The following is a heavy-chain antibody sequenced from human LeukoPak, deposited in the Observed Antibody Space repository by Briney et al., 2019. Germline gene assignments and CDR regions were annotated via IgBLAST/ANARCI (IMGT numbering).Heavy chain of an antibody. D-gene: IGHD2-15*01. Sequence: PGGSLRLSCAASGFAFSSYAMHWVRQAPGKGLEWVAVISYDGSNKYYADSVKGRFTISRDNSKNTLYLQMNSLRAEDTAVYYCARDQVVVAAFDYWGQGTLGTVSS. CDR2: ISYDGSNK. CDR3: ARDQVVVAAFDY. V-gene: IGHV3-30-3*01. CDR1: GFAFSSYA. J-gene: IGHJ4*02.